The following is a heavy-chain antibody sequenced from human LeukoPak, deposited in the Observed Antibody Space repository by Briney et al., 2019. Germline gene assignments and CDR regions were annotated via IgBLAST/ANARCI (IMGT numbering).Heavy chain of an antibody. CDR3: ARVGPPDRYCSGGSCYSPPFDY. Sequence: PGEPLQISCQGSGSSFTSYWIGWVRQLPGKGLEWMGIIYPGDSDTRYSPSFQGQVTISADKSISTAYLQWSSLKASDTAMYYCARVGPPDRYCSGGSCYSPPFDYWGQGTLVTVSS. CDR1: GSSFTSYW. J-gene: IGHJ4*02. D-gene: IGHD2-15*01. V-gene: IGHV5-51*01. CDR2: IYPGDSDT.